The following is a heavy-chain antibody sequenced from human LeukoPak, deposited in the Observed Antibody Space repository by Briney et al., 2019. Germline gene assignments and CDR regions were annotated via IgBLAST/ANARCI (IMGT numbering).Heavy chain of an antibody. J-gene: IGHJ4*02. Sequence: GSLRLSCAASGFTFSSYSMNWVRQAPGKGLEWVSFISSSSIYICYADSVKGRFTISRDNAKNSLYLQMNSLRAEDTAVYYCARAPSSSWSDFDYWGQGTLVTVSS. CDR2: ISSSSIYI. D-gene: IGHD6-13*01. CDR1: GFTFSSYS. V-gene: IGHV3-21*01. CDR3: ARAPSSSWSDFDY.